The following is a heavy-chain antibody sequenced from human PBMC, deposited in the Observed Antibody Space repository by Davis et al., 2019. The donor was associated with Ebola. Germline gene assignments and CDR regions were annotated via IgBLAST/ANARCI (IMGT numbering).Heavy chain of an antibody. D-gene: IGHD6-19*01. Sequence: PSETLSLTCTVSGGSISGHYWSWIRQSPGKGLEWIGYIYYSGNTSYNPSLKSRVTISADSSKSQVSLRLTSVTASDTAVYYCARAVSGWYVTWGPGIMVTVSS. CDR1: GGSISGHY. J-gene: IGHJ4*02. V-gene: IGHV4-59*11. CDR2: IYYSGNT. CDR3: ARAVSGWYVT.